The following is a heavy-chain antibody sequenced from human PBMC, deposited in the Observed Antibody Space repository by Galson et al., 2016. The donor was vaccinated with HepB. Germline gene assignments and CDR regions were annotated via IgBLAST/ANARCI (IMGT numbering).Heavy chain of an antibody. J-gene: IGHJ3*01. Sequence: PALVKPTQTLTLTCTLSGFSLTTSGAGVGWIRQPPGKALECLAVIYWDDDKRYNPSLKSRLTFIKEASKNQLILTMANMDPVDTGTYYCAHTTTITTLGYYAFDFWGQGTMVTVSS. CDR1: GFSLTTSGAG. D-gene: IGHD3-22*01. CDR2: IYWDDDK. CDR3: AHTTTITTLGYYAFDF. V-gene: IGHV2-5*02.